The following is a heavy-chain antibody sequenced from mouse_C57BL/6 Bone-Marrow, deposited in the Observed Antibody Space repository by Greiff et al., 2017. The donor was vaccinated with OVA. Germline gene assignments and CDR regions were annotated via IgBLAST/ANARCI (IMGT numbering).Heavy chain of an antibody. CDR3: TFITTVVDY. CDR2: IDPENGDT. Sequence: EVQLMESGAELVRPGASVKLSCTASGFNIKDDYMHWVKQRPEQGLEWIGWIDPENGDTEYASKFQGKATITADTSSNTAYLQLSSLTSEDTAVYYCTFITTVVDYWGQGTTLTVSS. V-gene: IGHV14-4*01. CDR1: GFNIKDDY. J-gene: IGHJ2*01. D-gene: IGHD1-1*01.